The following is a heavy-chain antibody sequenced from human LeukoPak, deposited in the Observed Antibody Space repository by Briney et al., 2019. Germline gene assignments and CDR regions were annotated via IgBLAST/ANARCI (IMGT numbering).Heavy chain of an antibody. CDR3: ASVRSSASYHDAFDY. CDR1: GYTFTGYY. Sequence: ASVKVSCKASGYTFTGYYMRWVRQAPGQGLEWMGWINPNSGGTNYAQKFQGRITMTRDTSISTAYMELNRLTSVDTAVYYCASVRSSASYHDAFDYWGQGTQVTVSS. CDR2: INPNSGGT. V-gene: IGHV1-2*02. D-gene: IGHD3-22*01. J-gene: IGHJ4*02.